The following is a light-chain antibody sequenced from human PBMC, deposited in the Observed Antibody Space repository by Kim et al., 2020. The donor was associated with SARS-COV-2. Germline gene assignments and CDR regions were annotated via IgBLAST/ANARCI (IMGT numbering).Light chain of an antibody. CDR1: KLGDKF. Sequence: VSPGQTASIPCSGDKLGDKFACWYQQKPGQSPVLVIYQDSQRPSGIPERFSGSNSGNTATLTISGTQAMDEADYYCQAWDSSAVVFGGGTQLTVL. CDR2: QDS. V-gene: IGLV3-1*01. CDR3: QAWDSSAVV. J-gene: IGLJ2*01.